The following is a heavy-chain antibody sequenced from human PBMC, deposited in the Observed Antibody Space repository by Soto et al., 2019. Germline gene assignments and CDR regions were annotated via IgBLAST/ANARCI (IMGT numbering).Heavy chain of an antibody. CDR3: ARGPPHHY. Sequence: SETLSLTCTVSAYSINSRTYYWGWIRQPPGKGLEWIGTIDYSGNTFYNPSLKSRVTISVDWSKNQFSLTLSSVTAADTAVYYCARGPPHHYWGQGTLVTVSS. J-gene: IGHJ4*02. V-gene: IGHV4-39*07. CDR2: IDYSGNT. CDR1: AYSINSRTYY.